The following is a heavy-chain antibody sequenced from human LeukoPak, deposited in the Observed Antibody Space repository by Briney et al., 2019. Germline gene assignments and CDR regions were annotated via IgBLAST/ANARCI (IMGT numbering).Heavy chain of an antibody. J-gene: IGHJ4*02. V-gene: IGHV4-61*02. CDR1: GGSISSGSYY. D-gene: IGHD5-18*01. CDR2: VYTSGST. CDR3: ARVLRGYSYGAEFDY. Sequence: PSQTLSLTCTVSGGSISSGSYYWSWIRQPAGKGLEWIGRVYTSGSTNYNPSLKSRVTISVDTSKNQSSLKLSSVPAADTAVYYCARVLRGYSYGAEFDYWGQGTLVTVSS.